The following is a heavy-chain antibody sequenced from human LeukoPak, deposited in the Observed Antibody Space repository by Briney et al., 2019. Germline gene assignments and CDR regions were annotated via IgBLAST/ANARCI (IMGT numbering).Heavy chain of an antibody. D-gene: IGHD2-2*02. J-gene: IGHJ4*02. V-gene: IGHV1-2*02. CDR2: INPNGGAT. CDR1: GYTSSIYY. CDR3: ARNPPYCTSTSCYNDY. Sequence: ASVEVSCKASGYTSSIYYMHWVRQAPGQGLEWMGWINPNGGATSYAQRFQGRVTMTRDTSISTAYMELSGLTSDDTAVYYCARNPPYCTSTSCYNDYWGQGTLVTVSS.